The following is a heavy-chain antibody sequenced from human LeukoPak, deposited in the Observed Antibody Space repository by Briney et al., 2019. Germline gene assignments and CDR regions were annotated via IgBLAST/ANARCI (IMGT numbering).Heavy chain of an antibody. CDR2: INWNGGST. J-gene: IGHJ5*02. CDR3: ARDVSVVPAAITSNWFDP. D-gene: IGHD2-2*01. CDR1: GFTFDDYG. V-gene: IGHV3-20*01. Sequence: GGSLRLSCAASGFTFDDYGMSWVCQAPGKGLEWVSGINWNGGSTGYADSVKGRFTISRDNAKNSLYLQMNSLRAEDTALYHCARDVSVVPAAITSNWFDPWGQGTLVTVSS.